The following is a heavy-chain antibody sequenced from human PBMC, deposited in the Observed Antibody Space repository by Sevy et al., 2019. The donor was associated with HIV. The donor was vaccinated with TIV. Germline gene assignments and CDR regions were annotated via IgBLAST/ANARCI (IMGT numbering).Heavy chain of an antibody. CDR1: GFTFINHA. D-gene: IGHD5-12*01. CDR3: ARDLNSGYANYYYYCMDV. V-gene: IGHV3-30*04. Sequence: GGSLRLSCAASGFTFINHAMHWVRQAPGKGLEWVTVISYDGSNKYYADSVKGRFTISRDTSKGTVYLQMDSLRAEDTAVYYCARDLNSGYANYYYYCMDVWGQGTTVTVSS. CDR2: ISYDGSNK. J-gene: IGHJ6*02.